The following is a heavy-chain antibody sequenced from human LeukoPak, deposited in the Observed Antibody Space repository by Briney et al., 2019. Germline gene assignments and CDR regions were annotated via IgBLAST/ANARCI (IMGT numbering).Heavy chain of an antibody. Sequence: SETLSLTCTVSGGSLSSSSYYWGWIRQPPGKGLEWIGTNSGSTYYNPSLKSRVTISVDTSKNQFSLKLSSVTAADTAVYYCTCGYYSRGDYWGQGTLVTVSS. CDR2: NSGST. V-gene: IGHV4-39*01. CDR3: TCGYYSRGDY. J-gene: IGHJ4*02. CDR1: GGSLSSSSYY. D-gene: IGHD3-22*01.